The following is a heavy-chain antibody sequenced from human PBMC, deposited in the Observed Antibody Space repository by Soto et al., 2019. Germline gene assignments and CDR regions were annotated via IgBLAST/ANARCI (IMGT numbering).Heavy chain of an antibody. D-gene: IGHD3-9*01. CDR2: ISSSSSTI. J-gene: IGHJ5*02. Sequence: HPGGSLRLSCAASGFTFSSYSMNWVRQAPGKGLEWVSYISSSSSTIYYADSVKGRFTISRDNAKNSLYLQMNSLRDEDTAVYYCARDLGILTGYYNVPWFDPWGQGTLVTVSS. V-gene: IGHV3-48*02. CDR1: GFTFSSYS. CDR3: ARDLGILTGYYNVPWFDP.